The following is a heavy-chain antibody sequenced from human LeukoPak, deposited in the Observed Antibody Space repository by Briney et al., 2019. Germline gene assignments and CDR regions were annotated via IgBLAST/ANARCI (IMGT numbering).Heavy chain of an antibody. CDR3: ARDGSFMNWFDP. J-gene: IGHJ5*02. V-gene: IGHV1-2*02. Sequence: ASVKGSLKGSGYTLTGYYMHWVRQAPGQGLEWMGWINPNSGGTNYAQKFQGRVTMTRDTSISTAYMELSRLRSDDTAVYYCARDGSFMNWFDPWGQGTLVTVSS. D-gene: IGHD2-15*01. CDR1: GYTLTGYY. CDR2: INPNSGGT.